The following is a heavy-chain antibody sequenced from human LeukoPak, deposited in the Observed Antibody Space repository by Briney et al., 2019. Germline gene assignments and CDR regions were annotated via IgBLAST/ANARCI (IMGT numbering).Heavy chain of an antibody. CDR1: GASISSTSYQ. D-gene: IGHD3-3*01. CDR3: AGTYYDFWSGYAGDY. Sequence: SETLSLTCTVSGASISSTSYQWGWIRQPPGKGLEWIGSISYTGSTYYNPSLKSRVTMSVDTSKKQFSLKLSSVTAADTAVYYCAGTYYDFWSGYAGDYWGQGTLVTVSS. CDR2: ISYTGST. V-gene: IGHV4-39*07. J-gene: IGHJ4*02.